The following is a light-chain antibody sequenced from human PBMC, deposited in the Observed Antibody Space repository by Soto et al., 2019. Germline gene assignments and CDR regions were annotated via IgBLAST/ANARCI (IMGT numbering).Light chain of an antibody. CDR1: SIGNNY. J-gene: IGLJ3*02. CDR2: ENN. Sequence: QSVLTQPPSVSAAPGQKVTISCSGSSIGNNYVSWYQQLPGTAPKLLIYENNERPSGIPDRFSGSKSGTSATLGITGLQTGDEADYYCGTWDSSLSAWEFGGGTKVTVL. V-gene: IGLV1-51*02. CDR3: GTWDSSLSAWE.